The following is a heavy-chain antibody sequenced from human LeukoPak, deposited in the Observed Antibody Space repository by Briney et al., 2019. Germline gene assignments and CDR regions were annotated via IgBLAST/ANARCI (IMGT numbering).Heavy chain of an antibody. V-gene: IGHV3-15*01. CDR3: ARVIRGFGALDY. Sequence: GGSLRLSCAASGFTFSNAWMAWVRQAPGKGLEWVGRIKSKTNGGTTDYPAPVKGRFTISRDDSKNTLYLQMNSLKIEDTAVYYCARVIRGFGALDYWGQGTLVTVSS. D-gene: IGHD3-10*01. J-gene: IGHJ4*02. CDR2: IKSKTNGGTT. CDR1: GFTFSNAW.